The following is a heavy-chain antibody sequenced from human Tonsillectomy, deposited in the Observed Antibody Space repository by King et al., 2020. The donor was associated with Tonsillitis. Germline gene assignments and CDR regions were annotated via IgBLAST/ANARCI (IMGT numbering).Heavy chain of an antibody. Sequence: VQLVESWGGFIQPGGSLRLSCAASGFTFSSYEMNLVRQAPGKGLEWVSYISTSGSTIYYADSVKGRFTIYSNNAKSSLYLQMNSLRVEDTAVYYCARVPASGWYADYWGQGTLVIVSS. V-gene: IGHV3-48*03. D-gene: IGHD6-19*01. J-gene: IGHJ4*02. CDR2: ISTSGSTI. CDR3: ARVPASGWYADY. CDR1: GFTFSSYE.